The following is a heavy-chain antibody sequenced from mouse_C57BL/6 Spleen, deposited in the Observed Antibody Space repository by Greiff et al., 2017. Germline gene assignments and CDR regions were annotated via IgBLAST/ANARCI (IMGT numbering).Heavy chain of an antibody. CDR1: GFTFSSYA. CDR3: ARDLNYYGSSDAMDY. CDR2: ISDGGSYT. J-gene: IGHJ4*01. V-gene: IGHV5-4*01. D-gene: IGHD1-1*01. Sequence: EVMLVESGGGLVKPGGSLKLSCAASGFTFSSYAMSWVRQTPEKRLEWVATISDGGSYTYYPDNVKGRFTISRDNAKNNLYLQMSHLKSEDTAMYYCARDLNYYGSSDAMDYWGQGTSVTVSS.